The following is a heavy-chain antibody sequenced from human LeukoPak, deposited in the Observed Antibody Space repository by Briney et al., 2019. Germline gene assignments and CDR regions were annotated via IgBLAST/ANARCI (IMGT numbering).Heavy chain of an antibody. V-gene: IGHV1-8*01. CDR1: GYTFTSYD. CDR2: MNPNSGNT. CDR3: ARAYRAYLSLQY. Sequence: ASVKVSCKASGYTFTSYDINWVRQATGQGLEWMGWMNPNSGNTGYAQKFQGRVTMTRNTSISTAYMELRSLRSDDTAVYYCARAYRAYLSLQYWGQGTLLTVSS. J-gene: IGHJ1*01.